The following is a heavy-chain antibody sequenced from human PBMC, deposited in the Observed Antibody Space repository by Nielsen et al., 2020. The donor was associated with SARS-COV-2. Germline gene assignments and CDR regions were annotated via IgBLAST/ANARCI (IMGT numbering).Heavy chain of an antibody. J-gene: IGHJ6*02. V-gene: IGHV4-34*01. CDR2: INHSGST. CDR3: ARLRVVPALYYYYGMDV. CDR1: GGSFSAYY. D-gene: IGHD2-2*01. Sequence: SETLSPTCAVYGGSFSAYYWSWIRQPPGKGLEWIGEINHSGSTNYNPSLKSRITISVDTSKNQFSLKLSSVTAADTAVYYCARLRVVPALYYYYGMDVWGQGTTVTVSS.